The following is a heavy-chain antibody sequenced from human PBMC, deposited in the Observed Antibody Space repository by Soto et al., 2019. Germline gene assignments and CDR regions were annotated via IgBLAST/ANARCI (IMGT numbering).Heavy chain of an antibody. V-gene: IGHV3-30*18. D-gene: IGHD2-2*02. CDR2: VSYDGSNR. J-gene: IGHJ6*02. Sequence: QAGGSLTLSCAASGFTFSSYGMHWVRQAPGKGLEWVAVVSYDGSNRYYADSVEGRFTISRDNSKNTLYLQMNSLRAGDTAVYYCAKDRCSSTSCYSYYYYYGMDVWGQGTTVTVSS. CDR3: AKDRCSSTSCYSYYYYYGMDV. CDR1: GFTFSSYG.